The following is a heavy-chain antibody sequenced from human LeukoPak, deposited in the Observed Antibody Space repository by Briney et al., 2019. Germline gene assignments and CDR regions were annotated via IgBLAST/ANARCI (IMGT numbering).Heavy chain of an antibody. J-gene: IGHJ5*02. CDR2: IYYSGST. D-gene: IGHD3-10*01. CDR3: ARWMGLLWFGGLLLGFDP. V-gene: IGHV4-59*01. Sequence: PSETLSLTCTVSGGSISSYYWSWIRQPPGRGLEGIGYIYYSGSTNYNPSLKSVVTISVDTSKNQFSLTLRSVTAADTAVYYGARWMGLLWFGGLLLGFDPWGQGTLVTVSS. CDR1: GGSISSYY.